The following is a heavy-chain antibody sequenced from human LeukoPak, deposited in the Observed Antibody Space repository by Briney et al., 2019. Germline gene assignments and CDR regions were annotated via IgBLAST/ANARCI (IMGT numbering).Heavy chain of an antibody. CDR2: IRFDGSNE. J-gene: IGHJ4*02. D-gene: IGHD3-16*01. CDR1: GVSFSGFG. V-gene: IGHV3-30*02. CDR3: VKDRIWGDDYFDY. Sequence: GGSLRLSCAASGVSFSGFGMHWVRQAPGKGVEWVAFIRFDGSNEYYGDSVKGRFSIFRVNSKKTVHLQMDNLRAEDTAVYYCVKDRIWGDDYFDYWGQGTLVTVSS.